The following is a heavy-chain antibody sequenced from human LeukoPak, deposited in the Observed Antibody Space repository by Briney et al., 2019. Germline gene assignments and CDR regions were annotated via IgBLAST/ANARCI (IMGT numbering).Heavy chain of an antibody. Sequence: PSETLSLTCTVSGGSISSYYWSWIRQPPGKGLELIGDIYYSGSTNYNPSLKSRVTISVDTSKNQFSLKLSSVTAAETAVYYCARDSSPTHAFHYFDYWGQGTLVTVSS. V-gene: IGHV4-59*01. CDR2: IYYSGST. CDR1: GGSISSYY. J-gene: IGHJ4*02. CDR3: ARDSSPTHAFHYFDY.